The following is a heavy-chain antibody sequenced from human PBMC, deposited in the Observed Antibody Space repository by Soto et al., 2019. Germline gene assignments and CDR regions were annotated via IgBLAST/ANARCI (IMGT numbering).Heavy chain of an antibody. CDR2: IYPGDSDT. D-gene: IGHD3-10*01. Sequence: GESLKISCKGSGYSFTSYWIGWVRQMPGKGLEWMGIIYPGDSDTRYSPSFQGQVTISADKSIGTAYLQWSSLKASDTAMYYCAVPYYYGSGSSTPNSDYWGQGTLVTVSS. CDR1: GYSFTSYW. J-gene: IGHJ4*02. CDR3: AVPYYYGSGSSTPNSDY. V-gene: IGHV5-51*01.